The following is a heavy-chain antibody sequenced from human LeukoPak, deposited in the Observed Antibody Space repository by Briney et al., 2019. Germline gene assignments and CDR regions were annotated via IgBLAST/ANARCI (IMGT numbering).Heavy chain of an antibody. CDR3: ARVMWDDYGDYVSHYYFDY. V-gene: IGHV1-18*01. Sequence: ASVKVSCKASGYTFTSYGISWLRQAPGQGLEWMGWISAYNGNTNYAQKLQGRVTMTTDTSTSTAYMELRSLRSDDTAVYYCARVMWDDYGDYVSHYYFDYWGQGTLVTVSS. CDR1: GYTFTSYG. J-gene: IGHJ4*02. CDR2: ISAYNGNT. D-gene: IGHD4-17*01.